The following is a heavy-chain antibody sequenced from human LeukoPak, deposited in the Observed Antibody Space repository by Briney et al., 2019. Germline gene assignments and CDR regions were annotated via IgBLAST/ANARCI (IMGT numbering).Heavy chain of an antibody. CDR3: ARSLTMVRAYDY. D-gene: IGHD3-10*01. J-gene: IGHJ4*02. CDR1: GFTISSYG. Sequence: GGSLTLSCAASGFTISSYGMHWVRQAPGKGLEWVTFIQYDGSNKYYADSVKGRFTISRDNSKNTVYLQMNSLRTEDTAVYYCARSLTMVRAYDYWGQGTLVTVSS. V-gene: IGHV3-30*02. CDR2: IQYDGSNK.